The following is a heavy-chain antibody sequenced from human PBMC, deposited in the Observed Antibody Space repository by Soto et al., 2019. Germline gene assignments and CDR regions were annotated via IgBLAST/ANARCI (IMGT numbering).Heavy chain of an antibody. CDR3: ALGGVFVLDAFDV. V-gene: IGHV1-8*01. CDR1: GYTFTSYG. CDR2: INPKTNDT. Sequence: GASVKVSCKAPGYTFTSYGINWVRQATGQGLEWMGWINPKTNDTAYAQKFQGRVSMTWDTSISTAYVELSSLRSGDTAVYYCALGGVFVLDAFDVWGQGTMVTVSS. J-gene: IGHJ3*01. D-gene: IGHD3-16*02.